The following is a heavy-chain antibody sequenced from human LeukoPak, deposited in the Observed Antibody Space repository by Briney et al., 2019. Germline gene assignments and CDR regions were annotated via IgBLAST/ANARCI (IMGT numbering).Heavy chain of an antibody. CDR1: GGSISRYY. D-gene: IGHD1-1*01. Sequence: SETLSLTCTVSGGSISRYYWSWIRQSPGKGLEWIGYISYRGSTNYNPSLKSRVTISLDTSKSQFSLKLKSVTAADTAVYYCARDLFADTTGTVDYWGQGTLVTVSS. CDR2: ISYRGST. J-gene: IGHJ4*02. CDR3: ARDLFADTTGTVDY. V-gene: IGHV4-59*01.